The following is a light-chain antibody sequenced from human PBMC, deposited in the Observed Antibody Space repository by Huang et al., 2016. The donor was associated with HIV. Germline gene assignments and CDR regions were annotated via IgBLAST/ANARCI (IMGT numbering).Light chain of an antibody. J-gene: IGKJ2*01. V-gene: IGKV3-11*01. CDR3: QQRSAWLYT. CDR1: QRVTTY. Sequence: EIVLTQSPATLSSSQGETATLSCRASQRVTTYLAWYQQKPGQAPRLLIYDTSHRATGIPARFSGSGSGTEFTLTISSLEPEDFAVYYGQQRSAWLYTFGQGTKVEIK. CDR2: DTS.